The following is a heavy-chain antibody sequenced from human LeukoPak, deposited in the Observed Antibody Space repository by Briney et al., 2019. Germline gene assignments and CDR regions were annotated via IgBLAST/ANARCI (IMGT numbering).Heavy chain of an antibody. Sequence: GGSLRLFCAASGFTFNSYWMHWVRQGPGKGLVWVSRIKSDGSSTSYADSVKGRFTISRDNAKNTLYLQMNSLRDEYTAVYYSAILLGYQGSGFDPWGQGTLVTVSS. D-gene: IGHD3-10*01. V-gene: IGHV3-74*01. J-gene: IGHJ5*02. CDR1: GFTFNSYW. CDR3: AILLGYQGSGFDP. CDR2: IKSDGSST.